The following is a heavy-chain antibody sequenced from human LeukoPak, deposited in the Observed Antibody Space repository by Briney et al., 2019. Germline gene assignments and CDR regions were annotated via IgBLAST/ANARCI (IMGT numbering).Heavy chain of an antibody. CDR2: IKPDGSEK. CDR1: GFLLSSFW. D-gene: IGHD3-22*01. CDR3: ARYYDSTAYNDAFDI. V-gene: IGHV3-7*01. Sequence: GGSLRLSCTASGFLLSSFWMSWVRQAPGQGLEWVANIKPDGSEKYYVDSVKGRLTISRDNARNSLSLQMDSLRAEDTAVYYCARYYDSTAYNDAFDIWGQGTMVTVSS. J-gene: IGHJ3*02.